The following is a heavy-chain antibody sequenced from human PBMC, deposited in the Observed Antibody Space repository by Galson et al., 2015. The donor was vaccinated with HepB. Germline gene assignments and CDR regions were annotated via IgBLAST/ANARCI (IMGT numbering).Heavy chain of an antibody. CDR2: ISSSSSYI. CDR3: ASIYGGYGGNSGYFQH. D-gene: IGHD4-23*01. CDR1: GFTFSSYS. Sequence: SLRLSCAASGFTFSSYSMNWVRQAPGKGLEWVSSISSSSSYIYYADSVKGRFTISRDNAKNSLYLQMNSLRAEDTAVYYCASIYGGYGGNSGYFQHWGQGTLVTVSS. J-gene: IGHJ1*01. V-gene: IGHV3-21*01.